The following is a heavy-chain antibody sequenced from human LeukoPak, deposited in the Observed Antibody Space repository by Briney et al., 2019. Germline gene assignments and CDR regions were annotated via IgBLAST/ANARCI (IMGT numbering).Heavy chain of an antibody. CDR1: GGPFSGYS. D-gene: IGHD3-10*01. V-gene: IGHV4-34*01. CDR3: ARGPTRGLRDRYYYYGMDV. Sequence: PSETLSLTCAVYGGPFSGYSWSWIRQAPGKGLEWIGEINHSGSTNYNPSLGSRVTISVDTSKNQFSLKMSSVTAAATAVYYCARGPTRGLRDRYYYYGMDVWGQGTTVTVSS. J-gene: IGHJ6*02. CDR2: INHSGST.